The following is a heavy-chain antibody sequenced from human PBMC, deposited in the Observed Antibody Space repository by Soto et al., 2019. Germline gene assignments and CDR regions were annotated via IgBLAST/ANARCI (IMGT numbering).Heavy chain of an antibody. J-gene: IGHJ5*02. Sequence: SVKVSCKASGYTLTGYYMHWVRQAPGQGLEWMGWINPNSGGTNYAQKFQGRVTMTRDTSISTAYMELSRLRSDDTAVYYCARDNVGGITMVRGAIIPPRWFDPWGQGTLVTVSS. V-gene: IGHV1-2*02. CDR2: INPNSGGT. CDR3: ARDNVGGITMVRGAIIPPRWFDP. CDR1: GYTLTGYY. D-gene: IGHD3-10*01.